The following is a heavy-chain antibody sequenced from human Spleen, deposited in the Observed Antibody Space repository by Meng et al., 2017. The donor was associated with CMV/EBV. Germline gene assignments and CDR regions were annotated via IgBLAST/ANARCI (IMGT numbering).Heavy chain of an antibody. CDR1: GGSIRGGGYY. Sequence: SETLSLTCTVSGGSIRGGGYYWSWIRQHPGKGLEWIGYINYSGSTSYNPSLKSRVNISLDTSKNQFSLKLSSVTAADTAVYYCARDISYGSSTFFDYWGQGTLVTVSS. V-gene: IGHV4-31*03. D-gene: IGHD6-6*01. J-gene: IGHJ4*02. CDR3: ARDISYGSSTFFDY. CDR2: INYSGST.